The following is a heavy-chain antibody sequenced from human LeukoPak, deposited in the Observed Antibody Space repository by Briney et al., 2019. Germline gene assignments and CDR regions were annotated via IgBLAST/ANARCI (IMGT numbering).Heavy chain of an antibody. CDR1: GGTFSSYA. Sequence: ASVKVSCKASGGTFSSYAISRVRQAPGQGLEWMGRIIPILGIANYAQKFQGRVTITADKSTSTAYMELSSLRSEDTAVYYCARDSVTYYYDSSGYPPVYYFDYWGQGTLVTVSS. CDR3: ARDSVTYYYDSSGYPPVYYFDY. CDR2: IIPILGIA. V-gene: IGHV1-69*04. D-gene: IGHD3-22*01. J-gene: IGHJ4*02.